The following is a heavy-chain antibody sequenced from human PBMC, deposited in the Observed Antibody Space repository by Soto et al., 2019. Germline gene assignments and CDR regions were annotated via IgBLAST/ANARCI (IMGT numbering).Heavy chain of an antibody. CDR2: TYYRSKRYN. J-gene: IGHJ3*02. CDR1: GDSVSSNSAG. CDR3: ARAAIAVTDLNAFDI. D-gene: IGHD6-19*01. V-gene: IGHV6-1*01. Sequence: PSQTLSLTCAISGDSVSSNSAGWNWIRQSPSRGLEWLGKTYYRSKRYNDYAVSVQSRIIITPDTSKNQFSLHLNSVTPEDTAIYYCARAAIAVTDLNAFDIWGQGTLVTVSS.